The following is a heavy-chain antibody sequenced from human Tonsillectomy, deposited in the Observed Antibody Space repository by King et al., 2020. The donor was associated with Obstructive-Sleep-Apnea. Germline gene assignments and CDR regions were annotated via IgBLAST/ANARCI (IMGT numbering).Heavy chain of an antibody. D-gene: IGHD3-10*01. CDR2: ISYDGSNK. V-gene: IGHV3-30-3*01. CDR3: ARVGLSGSYYGSYYFDL. CDR1: GFTFSNSA. Sequence: VQLVESGGGVAQPGRSLRLSCAASGFTFSNSAMHWVRQAPGKGPEWVSAISYDGSNKYYADSVKGRVTISRDNSKKTLYLRMNSLRAEDTAVYYCARVGLSGSYYGSYYFDLGGQGTLDTVPS. J-gene: IGHJ4*02.